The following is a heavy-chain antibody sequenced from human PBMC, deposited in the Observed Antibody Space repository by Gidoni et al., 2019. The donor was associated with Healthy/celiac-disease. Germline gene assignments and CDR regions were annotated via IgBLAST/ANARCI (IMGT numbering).Heavy chain of an antibody. Sequence: EVQLVESGGGLVKPGGSLRLSCAASGFTFRSYSMNWVRQAPGKGLEWVSSISSSSSYIYYADSVKGRFTISRDNAKNSLYRQMNSRRAEDTAVYYCARDRSEVPGVAGMDVWGQGTTVTVSS. J-gene: IGHJ6*02. CDR1: GFTFRSYS. CDR2: ISSSSSYI. V-gene: IGHV3-21*01. CDR3: ARDRSEVPGVAGMDV.